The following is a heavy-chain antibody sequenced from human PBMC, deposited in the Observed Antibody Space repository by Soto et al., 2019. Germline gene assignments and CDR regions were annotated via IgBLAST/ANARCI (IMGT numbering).Heavy chain of an antibody. CDR2: IYNSGNT. CDR1: GGSISDGAYY. D-gene: IGHD2-21*01. V-gene: IGHV4-30-4*01. Sequence: QVQLQESGPGLVKPSQTLSLTCTVSGGSISDGAYYWSWIRQPPGKGLEWIGHIYNSGNTYNNPSLSSRLTISLDTSKSQFSLHLLSVTAADTAVYYCASGLSGDKVDQWGQGTLVSVSS. CDR3: ASGLSGDKVDQ. J-gene: IGHJ4*02.